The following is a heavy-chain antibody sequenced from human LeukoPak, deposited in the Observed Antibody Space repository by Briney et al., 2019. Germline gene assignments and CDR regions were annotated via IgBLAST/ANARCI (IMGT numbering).Heavy chain of an antibody. CDR3: ARQYFDRTGYSYFDY. D-gene: IGHD3-22*01. J-gene: IGHJ4*02. CDR1: GDAITVSSYY. CDR2: MYYSGNT. Sequence: PSETLSLTCTVSGDAITVSSYYWGWIRQCPGKGLEWIGSMYYSGNTYSNPSLESRVTMSADTSKNQFSLKLNSVSVADTAVYYCARQYFDRTGYSYFDYWGQGTLVIVSS. V-gene: IGHV4-39*01.